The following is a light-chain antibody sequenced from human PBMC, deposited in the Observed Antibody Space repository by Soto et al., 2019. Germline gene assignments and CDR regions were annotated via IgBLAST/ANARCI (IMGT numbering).Light chain of an antibody. Sequence: QSALTQPASVSGSPGQSITISCTGSGRDIGAYDYVSWYQQHPGKAPKLLIYGVKNRPSGVSYRFSASKSAFTASLTISGLQAEEEAHYYCSSYTTSYFYVFGTGTKVTVL. V-gene: IGLV2-14*01. J-gene: IGLJ1*01. CDR2: GVK. CDR3: SSYTTSYFYV. CDR1: GRDIGAYDY.